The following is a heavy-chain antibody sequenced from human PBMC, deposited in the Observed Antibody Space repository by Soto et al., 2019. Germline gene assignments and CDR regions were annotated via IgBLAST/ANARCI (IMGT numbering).Heavy chain of an antibody. D-gene: IGHD2-15*01. V-gene: IGHV4-39*01. CDR1: GGSISSSGYC. J-gene: IGHJ5*02. CDR2: IFYSGTT. CDR3: ARQKSGSDWFDP. Sequence: PSETLSLTCTVSGGSISSSGYCWAWVRQPPGKGLEWIGCIFYSGTTYYHPSLKSRVTMSVDTSNNKFSLSLSSVTAADTAIYLCARQKSGSDWFDPWGQGTLVTVYS.